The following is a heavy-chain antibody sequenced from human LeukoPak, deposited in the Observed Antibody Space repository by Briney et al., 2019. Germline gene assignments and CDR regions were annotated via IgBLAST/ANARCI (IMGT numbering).Heavy chain of an antibody. CDR1: GYTFTGYY. V-gene: IGHV1-2*02. CDR3: ARGSGYSYGPLGY. CDR2: INPNSGGT. J-gene: IGHJ4*02. Sequence: ASVKVSCKASGYTFTGYYMHWVRQAPGQGLEWMGWINPNSGGTNYAQKFQGRVTMTRDTSISTAYMELSRLRSDDTAVYYCARGSGYSYGPLGYWGQGTLVTVSS. D-gene: IGHD5-18*01.